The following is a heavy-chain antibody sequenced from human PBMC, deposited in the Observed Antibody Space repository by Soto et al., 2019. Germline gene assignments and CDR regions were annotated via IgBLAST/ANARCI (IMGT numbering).Heavy chain of an antibody. D-gene: IGHD6-19*01. V-gene: IGHV3-23*01. J-gene: IGHJ6*02. CDR2: ITGSGGRP. CDR3: AKVNDWLARYYYYGMDV. Sequence: GGSLRLSCAASGFTFSDYAMSWVRQAPGKGLEWVSAITGSGGRPYHADSVKGRFTISRDNSKNTLYLQMNSLRAEDTAVYYCAKVNDWLARYYYYGMDVCGQGTTVTVSS. CDR1: GFTFSDYA.